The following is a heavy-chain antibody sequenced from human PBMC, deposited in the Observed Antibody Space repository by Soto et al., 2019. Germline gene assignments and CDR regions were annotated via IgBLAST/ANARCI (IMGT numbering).Heavy chain of an antibody. CDR3: ARESEDLTSNFDY. V-gene: IGHV3-21*06. J-gene: IGHJ4*02. Sequence: KPGGSLRLSCAASGFTFTRYSMNWVRQAPGKGLEWVSSISSTTNYIYYGDSMKGRFTISRDNAKSSLYLEMNSLRAEDTAVYYCARESEDLTSNFDYWGQGTLVTVSS. CDR1: GFTFTRYS. CDR2: ISSTTNYI.